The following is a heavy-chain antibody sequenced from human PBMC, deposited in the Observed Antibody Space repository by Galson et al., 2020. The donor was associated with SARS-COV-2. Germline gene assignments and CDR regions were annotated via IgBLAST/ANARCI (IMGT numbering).Heavy chain of an antibody. J-gene: IGHJ5*02. CDR2: INPNSGGT. Sequence: ASVKVYCKASGDPFTGYYMHWVRQAPGQGLESMGWINPNSGGTNYAQKFQGRVTMTRDTSISTAYMELSGLRSDDTAIYYCARGPNWVNWFDPWGQGTLVTVSS. D-gene: IGHD7-27*01. V-gene: IGHV1-2*02. CDR1: GDPFTGYY. CDR3: ARGPNWVNWFDP.